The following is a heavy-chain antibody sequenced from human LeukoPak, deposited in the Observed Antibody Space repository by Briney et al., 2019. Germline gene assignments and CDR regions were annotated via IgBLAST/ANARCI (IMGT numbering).Heavy chain of an antibody. CDR1: GGSISSYS. D-gene: IGHD4-17*01. CDR3: ARGMTTGPDP. Sequence: SETLSLTCAVSGGSISSYSWSWIRQPPGKGLEWIGYIYYSGSTNYNPSLKSRLTISVDTSKNQFSLNLSSVTAAETAVYDCARGMTTGPDPWGQGALVTVSS. V-gene: IGHV4-59*01. CDR2: IYYSGST. J-gene: IGHJ5*02.